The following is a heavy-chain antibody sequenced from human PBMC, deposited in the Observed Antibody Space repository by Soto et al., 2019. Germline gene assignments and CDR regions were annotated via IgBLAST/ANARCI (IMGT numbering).Heavy chain of an antibody. V-gene: IGHV3-33*01. CDR3: ARDPTIAASGGYYYYYYGMDV. J-gene: IGHJ6*02. Sequence: GGSLRLSCVASGFTFSSHGMHWVRQAPGKGLEWVAVIWFDGSKKYYADSVKGRFTISRDNSKNTLDLQMNSLRVEDTAVYYCARDPTIAASGGYYYYYYGMDVWGQGTTVTVSS. CDR1: GFTFSSHG. D-gene: IGHD6-13*01. CDR2: IWFDGSKK.